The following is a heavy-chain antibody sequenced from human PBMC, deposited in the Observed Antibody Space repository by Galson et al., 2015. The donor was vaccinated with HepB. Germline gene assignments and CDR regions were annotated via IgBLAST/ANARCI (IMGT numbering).Heavy chain of an antibody. CDR3: ARGALVVAVGATQNNWFDP. J-gene: IGHJ5*02. CDR1: GYTFSNYS. CDR2: ISPHNRYT. Sequence: SVKVSCKASGYTFSNYSITWVRQAPGQGLEWVGWISPHNRYTNYTQNFQGRVTVTTDTSTSTAYMELRSLRSDDTAVYYCARGALVVAVGATQNNWFDPWGRGTLVTVSS. D-gene: IGHD2-15*01. V-gene: IGHV1-18*01.